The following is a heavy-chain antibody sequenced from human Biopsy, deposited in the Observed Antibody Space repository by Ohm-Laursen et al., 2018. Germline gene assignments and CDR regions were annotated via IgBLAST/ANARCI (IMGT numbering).Heavy chain of an antibody. CDR1: GGSISSRNHY. D-gene: IGHD3-3*01. CDR3: ARHSLDDFWSGAHYYFDY. J-gene: IGHJ4*02. Sequence: SQTLSLTCSVSGGSISSRNHYWGWLRQPPGEGLEWIGHVYYSGSTFYNPSLESRVTVSLDTSKNQFHLRLTSMSASDTAVYYCARHSLDDFWSGAHYYFDYWGLGTLVTVSS. CDR2: VYYSGST. V-gene: IGHV4-39*01.